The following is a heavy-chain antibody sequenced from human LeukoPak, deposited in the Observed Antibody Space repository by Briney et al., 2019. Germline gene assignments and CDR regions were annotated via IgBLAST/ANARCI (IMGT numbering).Heavy chain of an antibody. Sequence: GGSLRLSCAASGFTFSIYSMNWIRQAPGKGLEWVSYIGGGSSFRVHYADSVKGRFTISRDHAKNSLYLQMNSLRGEDTAVYYCARLLLSGIAPSWYWGDWGQGTLVTVSS. V-gene: IGHV3-21*05. D-gene: IGHD6-13*01. J-gene: IGHJ4*02. CDR1: GFTFSIYS. CDR2: IGGGSSFRV. CDR3: ARLLLSGIAPSWYWGD.